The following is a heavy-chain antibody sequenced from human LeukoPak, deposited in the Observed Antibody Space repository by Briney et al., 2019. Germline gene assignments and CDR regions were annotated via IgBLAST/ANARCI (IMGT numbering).Heavy chain of an antibody. CDR3: AKFQTAAGNIY. J-gene: IGHJ4*02. Sequence: GGSLRLSCAASGFTFSDYYMSWIRQAPGKGLEWVSYSSSSGGSMSYADSVKGRFIVSRDNAKNSLYLQMNSLRAEDTAIYYCAKFQTAAGNIYWGQGTLVTVSS. CDR1: GFTFSDYY. CDR2: SSSSGGSM. D-gene: IGHD6-13*01. V-gene: IGHV3-11*04.